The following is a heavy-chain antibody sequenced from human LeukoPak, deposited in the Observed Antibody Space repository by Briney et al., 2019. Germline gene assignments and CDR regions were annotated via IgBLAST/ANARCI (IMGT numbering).Heavy chain of an antibody. CDR3: ASRERNSNWFDP. CDR1: GGSISSSSYY. J-gene: IGHJ5*02. V-gene: IGHV4-30-4*01. CDR2: IYYSGST. D-gene: IGHD5-24*01. Sequence: PSETLSLTCTVSGGSISSSSYYWSWIRQPPGKGLEWIGYIYYSGSTYYNPSLKSRVTISVDTSKNQFSLKLSSVTAADTAVYYCASRERNSNWFDPWGQGTLVTVSS.